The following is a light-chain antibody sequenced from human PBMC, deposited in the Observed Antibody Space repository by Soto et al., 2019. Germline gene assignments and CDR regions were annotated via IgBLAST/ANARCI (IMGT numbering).Light chain of an antibody. CDR1: SSDVGGYNY. Sequence: QSALTQPASVSGSPGQSITISCTGTSSDVGGYNYVSWYQQHPGKAPKLMIYEVSNRPSGVSNRFSGSKSGNTASLTISGLQADDDADDYCSSYTSSSRLYVFGTGTKLTVL. J-gene: IGLJ1*01. CDR2: EVS. CDR3: SSYTSSSRLYV. V-gene: IGLV2-14*01.